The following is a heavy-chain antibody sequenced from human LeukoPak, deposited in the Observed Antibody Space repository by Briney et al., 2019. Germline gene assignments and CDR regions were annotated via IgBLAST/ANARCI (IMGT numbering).Heavy chain of an antibody. CDR1: GGSFSGYY. D-gene: IGHD2-2*02. V-gene: IGHV4-34*01. J-gene: IGHJ6*02. CDR3: ALGVPAAIPAERYYYYDMDV. CDR2: INHSGST. Sequence: SETLSLTCAVYGGSFSGYYWSWIRQPPGKGLEWIGEINHSGSTNYNPSLKSRVTISVDTSKNQFSLKLSSVTAADTAVYYCALGVPAAIPAERYYYYDMDVWGQGTTVTVSS.